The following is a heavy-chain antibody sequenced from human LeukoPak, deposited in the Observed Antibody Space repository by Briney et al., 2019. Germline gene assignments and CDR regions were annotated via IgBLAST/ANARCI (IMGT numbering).Heavy chain of an antibody. D-gene: IGHD3-10*01. V-gene: IGHV1-3*01. CDR1: GYTFTSYA. CDR2: INAGHGNT. Sequence: GASVKVSCKASGYTFTSYAIQWVRQAPGQRLEWMGWINAGHGNTKYSQKFQGRVTMTEDTSTDTAYMELSSLRSEDTAVYYCATKGFGEYFDLWGRGTLVTVSS. J-gene: IGHJ2*01. CDR3: ATKGFGEYFDL.